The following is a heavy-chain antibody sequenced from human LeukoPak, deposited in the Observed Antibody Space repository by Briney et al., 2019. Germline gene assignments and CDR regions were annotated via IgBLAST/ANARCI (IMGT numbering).Heavy chain of an antibody. CDR3: ASYNAWGVVPAAYYYGMDV. CDR1: GYTFTGYY. D-gene: IGHD2-2*01. CDR2: INPNSGGT. Sequence: GASVKVSCKASGYTFTGYYMHWVRQAPGQGLEWMGWINPNSGGTNYAQKFQGRVTMTRDTSISTAYMELSRLRSDDTAVYYCASYNAWGVVPAAYYYGMDVWGQRTTVTVSS. V-gene: IGHV1-2*02. J-gene: IGHJ6*02.